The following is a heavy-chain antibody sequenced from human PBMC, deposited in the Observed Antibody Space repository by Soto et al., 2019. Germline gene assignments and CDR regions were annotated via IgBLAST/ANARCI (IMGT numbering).Heavy chain of an antibody. CDR3: ARGSTITVDY. CDR1: GGSISSYY. D-gene: IGHD5-12*01. CDR2: IYYSGST. J-gene: IGHJ4*02. V-gene: IGHV4-59*01. Sequence: PSETLSLTSPVSGGSISSYYWSWIRQPPGKGPEWIGYIYYSGSTNYNPSLKSRVTISVDTSKNQFSLKLSSVTAADTAVYYCARGSTITVDYWGQGTLVTVSS.